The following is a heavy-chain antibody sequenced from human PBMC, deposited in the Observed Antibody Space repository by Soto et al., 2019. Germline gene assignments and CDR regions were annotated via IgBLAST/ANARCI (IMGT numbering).Heavy chain of an antibody. J-gene: IGHJ5*02. Sequence: QLQLQESGPGLVKPSETLSLTCTVSGGSISSSSYYWGWIRQPPGKGLEWIGSIYYSGSTYYNPSLKSRVTISVDTSKNQFSLKLSSVTAADTAVYYCALIAAAGTNWFDPWGQGTLVTVSS. D-gene: IGHD6-13*01. V-gene: IGHV4-39*01. CDR3: ALIAAAGTNWFDP. CDR1: GGSISSSSYY. CDR2: IYYSGST.